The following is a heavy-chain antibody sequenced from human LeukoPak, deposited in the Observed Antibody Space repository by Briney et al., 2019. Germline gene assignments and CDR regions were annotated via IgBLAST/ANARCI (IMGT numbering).Heavy chain of an antibody. D-gene: IGHD3-9*01. CDR3: VGPGLRYFDWLSPFEY. CDR1: GFTFSSYA. V-gene: IGHV3-64D*06. CDR2: ISSNGGST. Sequence: GGSLRLSCSASGFTFSSYAMHWVRQAPGKGLEYVSAISSNGGSTYYADSVKVRFTISRDNSKNTLYLQMSSLRAEDTAVYYCVGPGLRYFDWLSPFEYWGQGTLVTVSS. J-gene: IGHJ4*02.